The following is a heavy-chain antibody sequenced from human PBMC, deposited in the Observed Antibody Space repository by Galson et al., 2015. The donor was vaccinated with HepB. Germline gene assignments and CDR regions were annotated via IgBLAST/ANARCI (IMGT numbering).Heavy chain of an antibody. J-gene: IGHJ5*02. CDR3: ARDRGSSSWYVGYWFDP. Sequence: SLRLSCAAPGFTFSSYGMHWVRQAPGKGLEWVAVIWYDGSNKYYADSVKGRFTISRDNSKNTLYLQMNSLRAEDTAVYYCARDRGSSSWYVGYWFDPWGQGTLVTVSS. CDR1: GFTFSSYG. CDR2: IWYDGSNK. V-gene: IGHV3-33*01. D-gene: IGHD6-13*01.